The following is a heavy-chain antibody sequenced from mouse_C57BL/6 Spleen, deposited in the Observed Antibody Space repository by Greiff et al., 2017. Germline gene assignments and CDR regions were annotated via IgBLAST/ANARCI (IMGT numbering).Heavy chain of an antibody. CDR1: GFSLTSYG. V-gene: IGHV2-6-1*01. D-gene: IGHD2-4*01. CDR3: ARHSYDYDGDAMDY. CDR2: IWSDGST. Sequence: QVQLKESGPGLVAPSQSLSITCTVSGFSLTSYGVHWVRQPPGKGLEWLVVIWSDGSTTYNSALKSSLSISTDNTKSQGFLKMNSLQTDDTAMYYCARHSYDYDGDAMDYWGQGTSVTVSS. J-gene: IGHJ4*01.